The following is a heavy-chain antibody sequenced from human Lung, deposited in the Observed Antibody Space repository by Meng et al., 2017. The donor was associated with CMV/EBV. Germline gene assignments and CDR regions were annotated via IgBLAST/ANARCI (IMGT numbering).Heavy chain of an antibody. Sequence: GEXXTISCAASGFTFSSFAMSWVRQAPGKGLEWDSAITASGGSTYYADSVKGRFTISRDNSKNTLYLQMNSLRAEDTAVYYCAKAYSGSWYREYDDYWGQGTLVTVSS. CDR3: AKAYSGSWYREYDDY. D-gene: IGHD6-13*01. V-gene: IGHV3-23*01. J-gene: IGHJ4*02. CDR1: GFTFSSFA. CDR2: ITASGGST.